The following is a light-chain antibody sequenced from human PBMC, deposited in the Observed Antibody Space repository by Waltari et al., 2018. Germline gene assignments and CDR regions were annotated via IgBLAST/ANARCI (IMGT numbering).Light chain of an antibody. J-gene: IGLJ2*01. CDR3: SSYISSPPHVV. Sequence: QSALTQPASVSGSPGQSISISCTGISSDIGGYNSVSWYQRHPGKAPKLLIYDVFNRPSGVSNRFSGSKSGNAASLAISGLQVEDEAVYYCSSYISSPPHVVFGEGTKLTVL. CDR2: DVF. V-gene: IGLV2-14*03. CDR1: SSDIGGYNS.